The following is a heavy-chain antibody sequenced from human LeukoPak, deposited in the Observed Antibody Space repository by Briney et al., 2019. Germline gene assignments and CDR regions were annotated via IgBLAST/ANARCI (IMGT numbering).Heavy chain of an antibody. Sequence: GGSLRLSCAASGFTFDDYGMSWFRQAPGKGLEWVGFIRSKAYGGTTEYAASVKGRFTISRDDSKSIAYLQMNSLKTEDTAVYYCTSVSMIVGAYAFDIWGQGTMVTVSS. CDR1: GFTFDDYG. CDR2: IRSKAYGGTT. V-gene: IGHV3-49*03. CDR3: TSVSMIVGAYAFDI. D-gene: IGHD3-22*01. J-gene: IGHJ3*02.